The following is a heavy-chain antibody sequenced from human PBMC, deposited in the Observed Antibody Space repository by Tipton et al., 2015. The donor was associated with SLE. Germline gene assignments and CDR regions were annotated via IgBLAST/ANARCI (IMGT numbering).Heavy chain of an antibody. V-gene: IGHV4-61*02. CDR1: GGSISSGSYY. CDR3: ARAQTPTLYYMDV. Sequence: TLSLTCTVSGGSISSGSYYWTWIRQPAGKGLEWIGRIYTSGSTKYNPSVESRVTISVDTSKNQFSLKLSSVTAADTAVYYCARAQTPTLYYMDVWGKGTTVTVSS. CDR2: IYTSGST. J-gene: IGHJ6*03.